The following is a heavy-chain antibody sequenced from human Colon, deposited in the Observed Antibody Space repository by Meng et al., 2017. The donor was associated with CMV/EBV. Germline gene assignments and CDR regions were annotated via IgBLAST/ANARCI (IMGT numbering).Heavy chain of an antibody. J-gene: IGHJ4*02. CDR2: ISSSSRDI. Sequence: GESLKISCAASGFTFTSYAMNWVRQAPGKGLEWVSSISSSSRDINYAGSVKGRFTISRDNAKNSLYLQMNSLRAEDSGVYYCATTIVVLPAATTDYWGQGTLVTGLL. CDR1: GFTFTSYA. CDR3: ATTIVVLPAATTDY. V-gene: IGHV3-21*01. D-gene: IGHD2-15*01.